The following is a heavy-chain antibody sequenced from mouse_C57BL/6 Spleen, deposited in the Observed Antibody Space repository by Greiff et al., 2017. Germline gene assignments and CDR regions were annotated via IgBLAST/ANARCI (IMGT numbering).Heavy chain of an antibody. Sequence: EVKLEESGGGLVKPGGSLKLSCAASGFTFSSYAMSWVRQTPEKRLEWVATISDGGSYTYYPDNGKGRFTISRDNAKNNLYLQMSHLKSEDTAMYYCARAQYYGSSSYWYFDVWGTGTTVTVSS. D-gene: IGHD1-1*01. J-gene: IGHJ1*03. CDR3: ARAQYYGSSSYWYFDV. CDR2: ISDGGSYT. CDR1: GFTFSSYA. V-gene: IGHV5-4*03.